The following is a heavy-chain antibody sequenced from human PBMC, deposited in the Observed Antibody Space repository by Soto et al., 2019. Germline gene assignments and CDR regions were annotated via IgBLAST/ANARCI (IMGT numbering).Heavy chain of an antibody. D-gene: IGHD3-22*01. J-gene: IGHJ4*02. CDR3: ARGCVDYYDSSGYYYLFGY. CDR1: GGTFSSYA. Sequence: ASVKVSCKASGGTFSSYAISWVRQAPGQGLEWMGGIIPIFGTANYAQKFQGRVTITADKSTSTAYMELSSLRSEDTAVYYCARGCVDYYDSSGYYYLFGYWGQGTLVTVSS. CDR2: IIPIFGTA. V-gene: IGHV1-69*06.